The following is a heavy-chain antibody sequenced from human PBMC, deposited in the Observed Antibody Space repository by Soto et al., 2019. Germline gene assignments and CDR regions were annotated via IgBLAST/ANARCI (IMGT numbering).Heavy chain of an antibody. D-gene: IGHD5-12*01. J-gene: IGHJ5*02. CDR1: GFTVSGNY. Sequence: EVQLVESGGGLVQAGGSLRLSCAASGFTVSGNYMAWVRQAPGKGPEWVSIIYSTNNTYYADFVKGRFTMSRDNSKNTMWLQMNSLRAEDTAVYYCARASIVSTMGGWLDPWGQGARVIVSS. V-gene: IGHV3-66*01. CDR2: IYSTNNT. CDR3: ARASIVSTMGGWLDP.